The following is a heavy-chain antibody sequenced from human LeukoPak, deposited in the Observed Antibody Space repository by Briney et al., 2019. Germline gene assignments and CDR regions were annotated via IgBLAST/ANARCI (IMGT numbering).Heavy chain of an antibody. D-gene: IGHD4-17*01. J-gene: IGHJ4*02. Sequence: GGSLRLSCAASGFTVSSDYMSWVRQAPGKGLEWVSVIYSGGSTYYADSMKGRFTISRDNSKNTLYLQMNSLRAEDTAVYYCARGNSTVWYFDYWGQGTLVTVSS. CDR3: ARGNSTVWYFDY. CDR2: IYSGGST. CDR1: GFTVSSDY. V-gene: IGHV3-66*01.